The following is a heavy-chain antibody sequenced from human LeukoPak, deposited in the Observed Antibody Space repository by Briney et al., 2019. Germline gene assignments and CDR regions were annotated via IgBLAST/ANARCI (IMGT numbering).Heavy chain of an antibody. J-gene: IGHJ4*02. Sequence: GRSLRLSCAASGFTFSSYGMHWVRQAPGKGLEWVAVIWYDGSNKYYADSVKGRFTISRDNSKNTLYLQMNSLRAEDTAVYYCARAVDTAMVPGFDYWGQGTLVTVSS. V-gene: IGHV3-33*01. CDR1: GFTFSSYG. CDR2: IWYDGSNK. CDR3: ARAVDTAMVPGFDY. D-gene: IGHD5-18*01.